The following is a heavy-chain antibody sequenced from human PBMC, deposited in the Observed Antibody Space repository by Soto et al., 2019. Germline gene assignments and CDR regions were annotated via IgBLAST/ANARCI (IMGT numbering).Heavy chain of an antibody. J-gene: IGHJ4*02. Sequence: GGSLRLSCVASGFSFSNDNMNWVRQAPGKVLEWVSYITDSSDTVHYADSVRGRFTISRDNAESSLYLQMNSLRDEGTAVYFCARDFGHGYCQDYWGRGTLVNV. V-gene: IGHV3-48*02. CDR3: ARDFGHGYCQDY. CDR2: ITDSSDTV. D-gene: IGHD5-18*01. CDR1: GFSFSNDN.